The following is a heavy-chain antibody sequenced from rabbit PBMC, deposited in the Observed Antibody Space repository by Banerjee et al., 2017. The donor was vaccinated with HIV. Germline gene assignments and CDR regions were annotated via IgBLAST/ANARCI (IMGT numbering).Heavy chain of an antibody. CDR3: ARDLAGVIGWNFNL. CDR2: INTSSGNT. CDR1: GFDFSSYYM. Sequence: QEQLKETGGGLVQPGGSLTLSCKASGFDFSSYYMSWVRQAPGKGLEWIACINTSSGNTVYASWAKGRFTISKTSSTTVTLQMTSLTAADTATYFCARDLAGVIGWNFNLWGPGTLVTV. V-gene: IGHV1S45*01. J-gene: IGHJ4*01. D-gene: IGHD4-1*01.